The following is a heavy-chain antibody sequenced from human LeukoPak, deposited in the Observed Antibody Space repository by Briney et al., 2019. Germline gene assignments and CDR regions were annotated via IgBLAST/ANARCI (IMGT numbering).Heavy chain of an antibody. Sequence: GESLKISCKGSGYIFNIYWIGWVRQMPGKGLEWMGTIYPGDSDTRYSPYFQGQVTISADKSISTAYLQWSSLKASDTAMYYCARHYPEGGYNYVDYWGQGTLITVSS. CDR2: IYPGDSDT. V-gene: IGHV5-51*01. CDR1: GYIFNIYW. D-gene: IGHD5-24*01. CDR3: ARHYPEGGYNYVDY. J-gene: IGHJ4*02.